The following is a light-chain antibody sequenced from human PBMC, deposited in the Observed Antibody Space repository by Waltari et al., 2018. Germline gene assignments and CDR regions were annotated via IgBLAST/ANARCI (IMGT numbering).Light chain of an antibody. CDR2: GGA. CDR1: QSVIGSY. Sequence: EIVLTQSPGTLSLSPGERATLSCRASQSVIGSYLAWYQQQPGQAPRLLIHGGASRAAGVPDRFSGSASAAGTDFTLTISRLEPEDFALYYCQQYSSSRTFGQGTKVEIK. J-gene: IGKJ1*01. CDR3: QQYSSSRT. V-gene: IGKV3-20*01.